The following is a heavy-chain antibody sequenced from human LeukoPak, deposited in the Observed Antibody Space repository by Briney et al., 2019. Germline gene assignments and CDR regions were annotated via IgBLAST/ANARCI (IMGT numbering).Heavy chain of an antibody. D-gene: IGHD3-16*02. CDR1: GFTFSSYA. Sequence: GGSLRLSCAASGFTFSSYAMHWVRQAPGKGLEWVAVISYDGSNKYYADSVKGRFTISRDNSKNTLYLQMNSLRAEDTAVYYCARDTWDYVWGSYRFDYWGQGTMVTVSS. CDR2: ISYDGSNK. CDR3: ARDTWDYVWGSYRFDY. V-gene: IGHV3-30-3*01. J-gene: IGHJ4*02.